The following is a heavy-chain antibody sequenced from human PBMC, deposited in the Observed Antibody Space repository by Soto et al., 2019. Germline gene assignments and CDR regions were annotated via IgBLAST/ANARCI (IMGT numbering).Heavy chain of an antibody. CDR3: ARSARDYSYGPFDT. CDR1: GGSISSYY. V-gene: IGHV4-59*01. CDR2: IFYSGST. J-gene: IGHJ5*02. D-gene: IGHD5-18*01. Sequence: SETLSLTCTVSGGSISSYYWSWIRQPPGTGLEWIGYIFYSGSTNYNPSLKSRVTISVDTSKNQFSLKLTSVTAADTAVYYCARSARDYSYGPFDTWGRGTLVTVSS.